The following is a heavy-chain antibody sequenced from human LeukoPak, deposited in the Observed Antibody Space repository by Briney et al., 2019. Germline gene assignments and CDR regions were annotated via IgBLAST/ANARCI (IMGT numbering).Heavy chain of an antibody. CDR1: GGSISSGSYC. CDR3: ARTSSSGLVGGYYFDY. Sequence: SETLSLTCTVSGGSISSGSYCWSWIRQPAGKGLEWIGHIHISGNTNYNPSLKSRVTISVDTSKNQFSLKLSSVTAADTAVYYCARTSSSGLVGGYYFDYWGQGTLVTVSS. D-gene: IGHD6-19*01. J-gene: IGHJ4*02. V-gene: IGHV4-61*09. CDR2: IHISGNT.